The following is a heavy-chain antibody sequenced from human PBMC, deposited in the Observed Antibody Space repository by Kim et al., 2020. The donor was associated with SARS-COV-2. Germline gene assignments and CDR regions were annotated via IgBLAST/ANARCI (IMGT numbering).Heavy chain of an antibody. Sequence: SETLSLTCTVSGASITSYYWSWIRQPPGKGLEWIGYRYYSGSTNYNPSLKSRVTISVDTSKNQFSLRLSSVTAADTAVYYCARDHYYYYYMHVWGKGTTV. CDR2: RYYSGST. J-gene: IGHJ6*03. CDR3: ARDHYYYYYMHV. CDR1: GASITSYY. V-gene: IGHV4-59*01.